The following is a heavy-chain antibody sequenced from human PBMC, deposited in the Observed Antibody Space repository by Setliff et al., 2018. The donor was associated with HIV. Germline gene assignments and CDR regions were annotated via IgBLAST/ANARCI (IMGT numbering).Heavy chain of an antibody. V-gene: IGHV3-48*01. Sequence: PGGSLRLSCAASGFTFSNYSMNWVRQAPGKGLEWISYISSSSSTIYYADSVEGRFTVSRDNAKTSMYLQMDNLRAEDTAVYYCVREGGVRGVIFYLDVWGKGTAVTVSS. CDR3: VREGGVRGVIFYLDV. CDR2: ISSSSSTI. D-gene: IGHD3-10*01. CDR1: GFTFSNYS. J-gene: IGHJ6*03.